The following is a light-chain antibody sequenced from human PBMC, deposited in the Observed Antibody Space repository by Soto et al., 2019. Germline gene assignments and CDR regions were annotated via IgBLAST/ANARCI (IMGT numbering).Light chain of an antibody. CDR3: QQYYTTPPT. J-gene: IGKJ1*01. Sequence: DIVMTQSPDSLAVSLGERATIDCKSSQSVLYSSNNEHYLAWYQQKPGQPPKLLIYWASTRESGVPDRFSGSGSGTDFTLTISSPQAEDVAVYYCQQYYTTPPTFGQGTKVEIK. CDR2: WAS. V-gene: IGKV4-1*01. CDR1: QSVLYSSNNEHY.